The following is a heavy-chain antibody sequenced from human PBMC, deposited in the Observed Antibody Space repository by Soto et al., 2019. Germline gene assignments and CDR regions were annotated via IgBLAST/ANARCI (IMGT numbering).Heavy chain of an antibody. D-gene: IGHD5-18*01. CDR1: EDTFSRYP. Sequence: AQLVQSGAEVKKPGSSVKVSCKASEDTFSRYPISWVRQAPGQGIEWMGGIIPIAGTANYAQKFQGRVTLSADKSTRIVYMQLSSLRSEDTAVYYCARGGRGYSFDQWGQGTLVTVSS. CDR2: IIPIAGTA. CDR3: ARGGRGYSFDQ. V-gene: IGHV1-69*06. J-gene: IGHJ4*02.